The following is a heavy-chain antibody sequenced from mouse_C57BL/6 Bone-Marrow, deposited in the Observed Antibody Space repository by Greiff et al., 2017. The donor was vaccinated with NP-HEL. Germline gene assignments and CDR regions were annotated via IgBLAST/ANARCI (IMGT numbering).Heavy chain of an antibody. CDR2: ISDGGSYT. J-gene: IGHJ1*03. Sequence: VQGVESGGGLVKPGGSLKLSCAASGFTFSSYAMSWVRQTPEKRLEWVATISDGGSYTYYPDNVKGRFTISRDNAKNNLYLQMSHLKSEDTAMYYCARNYGSPYWYFDVWGTGTTVTVSS. CDR1: GFTFSSYA. V-gene: IGHV5-4*01. CDR3: ARNYGSPYWYFDV. D-gene: IGHD1-1*01.